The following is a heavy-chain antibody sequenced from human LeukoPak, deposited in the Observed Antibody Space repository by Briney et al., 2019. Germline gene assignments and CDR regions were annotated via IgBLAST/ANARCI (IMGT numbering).Heavy chain of an antibody. D-gene: IGHD3-10*01. Sequence: PGGSLRLSCAASGFTFSDYYMSWIRQAPGKGLEWVSYISSSSSTIYYADSVKGRFTISRDNAKNSLYLQMNSLRDEDTAVYYCARDLPQSRGVAFDYWGQGTLVTVSS. CDR3: ARDLPQSRGVAFDY. J-gene: IGHJ4*02. CDR2: ISSSSSTI. V-gene: IGHV3-11*04. CDR1: GFTFSDYY.